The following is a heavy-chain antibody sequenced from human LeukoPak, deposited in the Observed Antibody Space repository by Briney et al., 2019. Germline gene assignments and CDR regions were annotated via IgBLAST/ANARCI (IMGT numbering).Heavy chain of an antibody. CDR1: GGSISSYY. Sequence: SETLSLTCTVSGGSISSYYWSWIRQPPGKGLEWIGYIYYSGSTNYNPSLKSRVTISVDTSKNQFSLKLSSVTAADTAVYYCARDQYDYVWGSYRAYTPDAFDIWGQGTMVTVSS. CDR3: ARDQYDYVWGSYRAYTPDAFDI. CDR2: IYYSGST. J-gene: IGHJ3*02. D-gene: IGHD3-16*02. V-gene: IGHV4-59*01.